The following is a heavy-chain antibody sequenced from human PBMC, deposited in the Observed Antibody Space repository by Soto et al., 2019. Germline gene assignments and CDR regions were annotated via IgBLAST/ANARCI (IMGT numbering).Heavy chain of an antibody. D-gene: IGHD2-2*01. CDR2: IIPILGIA. Sequence: SVKVSCKASGGTFSSYTISWVRQAPGQGLEWMGRIIPILGIANYAQKFQGRVTITADKSTSTAYMELSSLRSEDTAVYYCARGPLPLGVVPAAMEKIDDNWLDPWGQGTLVTVPS. CDR1: GGTFSSYT. J-gene: IGHJ5*02. V-gene: IGHV1-69*02. CDR3: ARGPLPLGVVPAAMEKIDDNWLDP.